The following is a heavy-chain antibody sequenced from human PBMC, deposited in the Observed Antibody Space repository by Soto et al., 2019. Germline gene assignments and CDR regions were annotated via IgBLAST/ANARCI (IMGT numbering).Heavy chain of an antibody. Sequence: EASVKVSCKASGYTFTSYGISWVRQAPVQGLEGMGWISAYNGNTNYAQKLQGRGTMTTDTYTSTAYMELRSVRSDDTAVYYWARDPTYYDVWSVYSSPRHAFGIWGQGTLVTVSS. CDR2: ISAYNGNT. CDR3: ARDPTYYDVWSVYSSPRHAFGI. D-gene: IGHD3-3*01. V-gene: IGHV1-18*04. J-gene: IGHJ3*02. CDR1: GYTFTSYG.